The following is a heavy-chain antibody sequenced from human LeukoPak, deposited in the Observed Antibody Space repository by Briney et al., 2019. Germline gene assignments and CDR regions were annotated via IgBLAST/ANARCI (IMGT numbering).Heavy chain of an antibody. J-gene: IGHJ4*02. CDR2: IYSGGST. D-gene: IGHD3-10*01. CDR1: GLTFSKNY. V-gene: IGHV3-53*01. CDR3: ARGRYYGSGSPIGY. Sequence: GGSLRLSCAASGLTFSKNYMSWVRQAPGKGLESVSVIYSGGSTYYADSVRGRFTISRENSKNTLYLQMNSLRVEDTAVYYCARGRYYGSGSPIGYWGQGTLVTVSS.